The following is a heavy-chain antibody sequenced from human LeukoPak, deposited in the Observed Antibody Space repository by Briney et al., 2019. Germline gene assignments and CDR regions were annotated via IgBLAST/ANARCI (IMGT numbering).Heavy chain of an antibody. V-gene: IGHV4-61*08. D-gene: IGHD6-19*01. Sequence: SETLSLTCTVSAGSVTNGDYYWSWLRQPPGKALEWIGFVYYTGSTYYTPSLEGRATISVDTSKNQFSLKLSSVTAADTAVYYCARSSGWYYQLYYWGQGTLVTVSS. J-gene: IGHJ4*02. CDR3: ARSSGWYYQLYY. CDR2: VYYTGST. CDR1: AGSVTNGDYY.